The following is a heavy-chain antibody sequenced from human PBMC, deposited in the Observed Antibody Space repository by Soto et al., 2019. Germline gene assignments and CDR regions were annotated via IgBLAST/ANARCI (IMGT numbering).Heavy chain of an antibody. J-gene: IGHJ4*02. V-gene: IGHV4-30-2*01. D-gene: IGHD5-12*01. Sequence: QLQLQESGSGLVKPSQTLSLTCAVSGGSISSGGYSWSWIRQPPGKGLEWIGYIYHSGSTYYNPALKSRVTISVERSKKQISLKLSSVTAADTAVYYCAAGGGLPRYYWGQGTLVTVSS. CDR1: GGSISSGGYS. CDR2: IYHSGST. CDR3: AAGGGLPRYY.